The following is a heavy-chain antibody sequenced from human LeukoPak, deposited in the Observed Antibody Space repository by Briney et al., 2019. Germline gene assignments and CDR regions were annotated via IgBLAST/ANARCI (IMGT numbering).Heavy chain of an antibody. CDR3: AKDGGSLGEVRD. V-gene: IGHV3-23*01. D-gene: IGHD3-16*01. CDR1: GFTFSNYG. Sequence: GGSLRLSCTASGFTFSNYGMNWVHQAPGKGLEWVSVISGGGGSTYYADSVMGRFTISRDNSKDTLYLQMNSLRAEDTAVYYCAKDGGSLGEVRDWGQGTLVTVSS. J-gene: IGHJ4*02. CDR2: ISGGGGST.